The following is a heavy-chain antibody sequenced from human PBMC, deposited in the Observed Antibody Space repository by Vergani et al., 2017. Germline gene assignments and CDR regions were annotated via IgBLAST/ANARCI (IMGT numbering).Heavy chain of an antibody. CDR3: ARIRFLAGYFDY. CDR2: IDWDDDK. Sequence: QVTLRESGPALVKPTQTLTLTCTFSGFSLSTSGMCVSWIRQPPGKALEWLALIDWDDDKYYSTSLKTRLTVSKDTSKNQVVLTMTNMDPVDTATYYCARIRFLAGYFDYWGQGTLVTVSS. D-gene: IGHD3-9*01. CDR1: GFSLSTSGMC. V-gene: IGHV2-70*01. J-gene: IGHJ4*02.